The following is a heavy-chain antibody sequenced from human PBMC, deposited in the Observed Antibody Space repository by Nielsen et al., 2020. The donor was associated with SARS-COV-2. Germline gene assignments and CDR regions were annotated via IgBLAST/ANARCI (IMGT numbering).Heavy chain of an antibody. Sequence: WVRQAPGQGLEWMGRINPNSGGTNYAQKFQGWVTMTRDTSISTAYMELSRLRSDDTAVYYCARGKHYYGSGSYYNVVVSDAFDIWGQGTMVTVSS. D-gene: IGHD3-10*01. CDR3: ARGKHYYGSGSYYNVVVSDAFDI. V-gene: IGHV1-2*04. J-gene: IGHJ3*02. CDR2: INPNSGGT.